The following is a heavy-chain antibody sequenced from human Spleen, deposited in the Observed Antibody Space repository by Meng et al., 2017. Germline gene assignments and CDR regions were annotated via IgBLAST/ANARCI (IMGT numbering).Heavy chain of an antibody. CDR3: GRGETYYDFWSGYWYFDF. CDR2: IKQDGSEK. D-gene: IGHD3-3*01. Sequence: GSLRLSCAASGFTFSSYWMSWVRQAPGKGLEWVANIKQDGSEKYYVDSVKGRFTISRDNAKNSLYLQMNSLRAEDTAVYYCGRGETYYDFWSGYWYFDFWGRGTLVTVSS. V-gene: IGHV3-7*01. J-gene: IGHJ2*01. CDR1: GFTFSSYW.